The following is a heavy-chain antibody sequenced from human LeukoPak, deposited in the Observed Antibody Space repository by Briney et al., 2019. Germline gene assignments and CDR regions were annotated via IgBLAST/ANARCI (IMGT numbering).Heavy chain of an antibody. J-gene: IGHJ4*02. CDR2: INSDGSWT. CDR3: VSFYETY. D-gene: IGHD2-2*01. Sequence: GGSLRLSCAASGNYWMHWVHQAPGKGLVWVSHINSDGSWTSYADSVKGRFTISIDNAKNTVYLQMNNMRAEDTAVYYCVSFYETYWGRGTLVTVSS. CDR1: GNYW. V-gene: IGHV3-74*01.